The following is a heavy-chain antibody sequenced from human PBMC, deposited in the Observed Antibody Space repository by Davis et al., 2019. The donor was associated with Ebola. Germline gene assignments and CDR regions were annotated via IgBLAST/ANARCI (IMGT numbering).Heavy chain of an antibody. D-gene: IGHD6-6*01. J-gene: IGHJ4*02. CDR3: TREELGGSSDY. V-gene: IGHV1-18*01. CDR2: ISAYNGDT. CDR1: GYTFNNYG. Sequence: AASVKVSCKASGYTFNNYGVSWVRQAPGQGLEWMGWISAYNGDTNSAPRLQGRVAMTTDTSTSTAYMELRSLRSDDTAVYFCTREELGGSSDYWGQETLVTVSS.